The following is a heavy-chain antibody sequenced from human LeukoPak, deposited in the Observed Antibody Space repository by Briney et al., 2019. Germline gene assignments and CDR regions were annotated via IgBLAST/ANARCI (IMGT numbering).Heavy chain of an antibody. CDR3: AKRAMFHAFDI. Sequence: SLRLSCAASGFTFDDYAMHWVRQAPGKGLEWVSGISWNSGSIGYADSVKGRITISRDNAKNSLYLQMNSLRAEDTALYYCAKRAMFHAFDIWGQGTMVTVSS. CDR2: ISWNSGSI. D-gene: IGHD3-10*02. J-gene: IGHJ3*02. V-gene: IGHV3-9*01. CDR1: GFTFDDYA.